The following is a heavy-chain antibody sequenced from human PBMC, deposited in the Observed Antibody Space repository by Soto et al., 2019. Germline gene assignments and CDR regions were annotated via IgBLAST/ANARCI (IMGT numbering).Heavy chain of an antibody. CDR1: GYTFNRHG. CDR3: ARVRIVGAREIDY. D-gene: IGHD1-26*01. Sequence: QVHLVQSGGEVKKPGASVKVSCKASGYTFNRHGITWVRQAPGQGLGWRGWISGYNGDINYEQKFQGRVTLSSDTLTSTVYLELKSLRFDDTAVYSCARVRIVGAREIDYWGQGTLVTVSS. V-gene: IGHV1-18*04. J-gene: IGHJ4*02. CDR2: ISGYNGDI.